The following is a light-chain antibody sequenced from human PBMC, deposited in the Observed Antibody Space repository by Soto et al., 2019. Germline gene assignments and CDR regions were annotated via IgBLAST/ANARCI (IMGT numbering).Light chain of an antibody. CDR3: QQFGISPRT. V-gene: IGKV3-20*01. Sequence: EIVLTQSPGTLSLFPGERATLSCRASQSISSSFVGWYQQKPGQAPRRLIYGSSTRATGIPDRFSGSGSGTDFTLTITRLEPEDFAVYYCQQFGISPRTFGQGTKLE. CDR1: QSISSSF. J-gene: IGKJ2*01. CDR2: GSS.